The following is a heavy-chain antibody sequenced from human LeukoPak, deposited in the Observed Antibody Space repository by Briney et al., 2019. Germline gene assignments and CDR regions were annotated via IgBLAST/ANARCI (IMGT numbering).Heavy chain of an antibody. CDR2: ISSSSSYT. CDR3: TKCTTTCYANAFHI. J-gene: IGHJ3*02. CDR1: GFTFSDYY. V-gene: IGHV3-11*03. Sequence: GGSLRLSCAASGFTFSDYYMSWIRQAPGKGLEWVSYISSSSSYTNYADSVKGRFTISRDNAKNSLYLQMNSLRAEDTAVYYCTKCTTTCYANAFHIWGQGTMVTVSS. D-gene: IGHD2-2*01.